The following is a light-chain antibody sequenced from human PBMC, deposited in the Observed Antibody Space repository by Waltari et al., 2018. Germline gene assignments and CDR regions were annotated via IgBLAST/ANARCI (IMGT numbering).Light chain of an antibody. J-gene: IGLJ2*01. CDR3: QSYDSSLSGSRV. Sequence: QSVLTQPPSVSGAPGQRVTISCTGSSSNIGAGYDVHWYQQPPGTAPKPLIYGNSNRPSGVPDRFSGSKSGTSASLAITGLQAEDEADYYCQSYDSSLSGSRVFGGGTKLTVL. V-gene: IGLV1-40*01. CDR1: SSNIGAGYD. CDR2: GNS.